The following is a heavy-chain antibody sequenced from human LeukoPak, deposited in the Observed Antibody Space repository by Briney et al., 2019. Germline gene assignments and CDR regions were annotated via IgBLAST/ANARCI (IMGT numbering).Heavy chain of an antibody. Sequence: GGSLRLSCTASGFTFGDYAMSWVHQAPGKGLEWVGFIRSKAYGGTTEYAASVKGRFTISRDDSKSIAYLQMNSLKTEDTAVYYCTRAAGDSSPFDYWGQGTLVTVSS. CDR2: IRSKAYGGTT. CDR1: GFTFGDYA. D-gene: IGHD7-27*01. J-gene: IGHJ4*02. V-gene: IGHV3-49*04. CDR3: TRAAGDSSPFDY.